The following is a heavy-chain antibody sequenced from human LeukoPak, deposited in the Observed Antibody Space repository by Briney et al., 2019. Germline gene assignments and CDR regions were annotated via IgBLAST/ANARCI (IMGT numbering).Heavy chain of an antibody. D-gene: IGHD2/OR15-2a*01. CDR2: ISSSGSTI. Sequence: PGGSLRLSCAASGFTFSDYYMSWIRQAPGKGLGWVSYISSSGSTIYYADSVKGRFTISRDNAKNSLYLQMNSLRAEDTAVYYCATSPLWGYAFDIWGQGTMVTVSS. J-gene: IGHJ3*02. CDR3: ATSPLWGYAFDI. CDR1: GFTFSDYY. V-gene: IGHV3-11*04.